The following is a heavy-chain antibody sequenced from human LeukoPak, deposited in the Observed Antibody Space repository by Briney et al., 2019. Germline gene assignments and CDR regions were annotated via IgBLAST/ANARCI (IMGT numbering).Heavy chain of an antibody. J-gene: IGHJ4*02. CDR1: GYTFTSYG. D-gene: IGHD3-22*01. V-gene: IGHV1-18*01. CDR2: ISAYNGNT. Sequence: ASVKVSCKASGYTFTSYGISWVRQAPGQGLEWMGWISAYNGNTNYAQKLQGRVTMTTDTSTSTAYMELRSLRSDDTAVYYCARGAYYYDSSGPISPPYYFDYWGQGTLVTVSS. CDR3: ARGAYYYDSSGPISPPYYFDY.